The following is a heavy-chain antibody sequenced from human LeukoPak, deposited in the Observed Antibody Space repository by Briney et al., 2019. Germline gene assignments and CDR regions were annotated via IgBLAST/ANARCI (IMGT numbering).Heavy chain of an antibody. J-gene: IGHJ4*02. CDR1: GFSFSRDS. V-gene: IGHV3-48*01. D-gene: IGHD2-15*01. Sequence: GGSLRLSCAASGFSFSRDSMNWVRQAPGKGLEWISYISHDCGIKYYADSVRGRFTISRDNAKNSLYLQMHSLRAEDTAVYFCVRDNPRCCGVVPANVDDYWGQGTLVTVSS. CDR3: VRDNPRCCGVVPANVDDY. CDR2: ISHDCGIK.